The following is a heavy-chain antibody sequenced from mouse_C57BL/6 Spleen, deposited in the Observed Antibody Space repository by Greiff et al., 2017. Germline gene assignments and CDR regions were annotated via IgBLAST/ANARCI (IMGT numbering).Heavy chain of an antibody. V-gene: IGHV1-69*01. CDR2: IDPSDSYT. D-gene: IGHD2-5*01. CDR1: GYTFTSYW. Sequence: QVQLQQPGAELVMPGASVKLSCKASGYTFTSYWMHWVKQRPGQGLEWIGEIDPSDSYTNYNQKFKGKSTLTVDKSSSTAYMQLSSLTSEDSAVYYCARSFYSTFDDWGQGTTLTVSS. J-gene: IGHJ2*01. CDR3: ARSFYSTFDD.